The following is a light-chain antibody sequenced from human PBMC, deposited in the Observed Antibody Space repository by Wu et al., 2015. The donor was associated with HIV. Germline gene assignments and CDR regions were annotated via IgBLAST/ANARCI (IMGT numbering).Light chain of an antibody. Sequence: EIVLTQSPDTLSLSPGERATLSCRASQSVNSNYLAWYQQKPGQAPRPLIYGTSSRATGIPNRFSGSGSGTDFTLTISRLEPEDFAVYYCQQYGSSPLWSFGQGTKLEIK. V-gene: IGKV3-20*01. CDR3: QQYGSSPLWS. CDR2: GTS. CDR1: QSVNSNY. J-gene: IGKJ2*04.